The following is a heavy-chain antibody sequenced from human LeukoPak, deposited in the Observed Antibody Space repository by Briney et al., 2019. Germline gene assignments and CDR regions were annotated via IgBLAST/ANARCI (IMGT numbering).Heavy chain of an antibody. V-gene: IGHV4-4*07. Sequence: SETLSLTCTVSGASITNYYWSWIRQSAGKGLEWIGRIYPSGSTHSNPSLKSRVTMSLDTSKNQFSLGLSSVTAADTAAYYYARVRPNWNDGTFDYWGHGTLVTVSS. J-gene: IGHJ4*03. CDR2: IYPSGST. CDR3: ARVRPNWNDGTFDY. CDR1: GASITNYY. D-gene: IGHD1-1*01.